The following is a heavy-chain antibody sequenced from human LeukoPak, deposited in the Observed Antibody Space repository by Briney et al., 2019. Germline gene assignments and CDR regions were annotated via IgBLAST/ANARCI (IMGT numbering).Heavy chain of an antibody. Sequence: GGSLRLSCAASGFTFSSYSMNWVRQAPGKGLEWVSSISSSSSYIYYADSVKGRFTISRDNAKNSLYLQMNSPRAEDTAVYYCARDGRMATTDTEQFDYWGQGTLVTVSS. V-gene: IGHV3-21*01. J-gene: IGHJ4*02. D-gene: IGHD5-24*01. CDR2: ISSSSSYI. CDR1: GFTFSSYS. CDR3: ARDGRMATTDTEQFDY.